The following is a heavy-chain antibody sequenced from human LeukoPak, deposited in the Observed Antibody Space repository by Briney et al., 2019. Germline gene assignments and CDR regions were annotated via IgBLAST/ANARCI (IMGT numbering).Heavy chain of an antibody. Sequence: ASVKVSCKASGYTFTGYYMHWVRRAPGQGLEWMGWINPNSGGTNYAQKFQGRVTMTRDTSISTAYMELRSLRSDDTAVYYCARVSGLDYSTNYGDYWGQGTLVTVSS. CDR1: GYTFTGYY. CDR3: ARVSGLDYSTNYGDY. J-gene: IGHJ4*02. CDR2: INPNSGGT. V-gene: IGHV1-2*02. D-gene: IGHD4-11*01.